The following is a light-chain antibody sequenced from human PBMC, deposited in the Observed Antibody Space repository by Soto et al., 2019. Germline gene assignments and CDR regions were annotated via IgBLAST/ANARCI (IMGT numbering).Light chain of an antibody. CDR1: QSINSY. J-gene: IGKJ1*01. CDR2: AAS. V-gene: IGKV1-39*01. CDR3: QQSYSSPWT. Sequence: DIQMTQSPSSLSASVGDRVTITCRASQSINSYLNWYQQKPGKAPKFLIYAASSLQSGVPSRFSGSGSGTAFTLTISSLQSEDCATYSCQQSYSSPWTFGQGTKVEI.